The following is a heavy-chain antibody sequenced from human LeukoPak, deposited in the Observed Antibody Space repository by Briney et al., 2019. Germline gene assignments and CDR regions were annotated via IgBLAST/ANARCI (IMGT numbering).Heavy chain of an antibody. CDR3: ARHLSVVTASNWFDP. V-gene: IGHV4-39*01. CDR2: IYYSGST. Sequence: SETLSLTCTVSGGSISSYYWSWIRQPPGKGLEWIGSIYYSGSTYYNPSLKSRVTISVDTSKNQFSLKLSSVTAADTAVYYCARHLSVVTASNWFDPWGQGTLVTVSS. D-gene: IGHD2-21*02. CDR1: GGSISSYY. J-gene: IGHJ5*02.